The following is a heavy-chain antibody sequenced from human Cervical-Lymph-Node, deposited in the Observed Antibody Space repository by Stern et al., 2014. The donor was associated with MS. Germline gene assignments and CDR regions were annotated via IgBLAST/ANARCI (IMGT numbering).Heavy chain of an antibody. V-gene: IGHV4-61*02. Sequence: VQLVESGPGLVKPSQTLSLTCTVSGGSISSSGYYWSWIRQPADKGLEWIGRIHDSGSTYYNPSLKSRVTISMDTAKNPFSPTMTSGTAADTAVYYCATTRWDLFTWNWFDPWGQGTLVTVSS. D-gene: IGHD1-26*01. J-gene: IGHJ5*02. CDR1: GGSISSSGYY. CDR3: ATTRWDLFTWNWFDP. CDR2: IHDSGST.